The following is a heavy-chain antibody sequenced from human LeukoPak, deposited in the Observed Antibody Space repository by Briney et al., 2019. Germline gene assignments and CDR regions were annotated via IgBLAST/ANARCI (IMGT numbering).Heavy chain of an antibody. CDR1: GFIFHDYA. Sequence: GGSLRLSCAAPGFIFHDYAIHWVRQAPGKGLEWVSLISGDGGSTFYADSVKGRFTISRDNSKNSLYLQMNSLRSDDTALYYCARESESSGWYDYWGQGTLVTVSS. V-gene: IGHV3-43*02. CDR2: ISGDGGST. J-gene: IGHJ4*02. D-gene: IGHD6-19*01. CDR3: ARESESSGWYDY.